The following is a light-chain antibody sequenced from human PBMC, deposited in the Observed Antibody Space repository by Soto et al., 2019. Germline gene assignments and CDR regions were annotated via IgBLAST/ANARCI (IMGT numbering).Light chain of an antibody. J-gene: IGLJ2*01. CDR2: EVN. CDR1: SSDLGGYNY. Sequence: QSALTQPPSASGSPGQSVTISCTGTSSDLGGYNYVSWYQQHPGKAPKLMIYEVNKRPSGVPDRFSGSKSGNTASLTVSGLQAEDEADYYCSSYAGSNNPLFGGGTKVTVL. V-gene: IGLV2-8*01. CDR3: SSYAGSNNPL.